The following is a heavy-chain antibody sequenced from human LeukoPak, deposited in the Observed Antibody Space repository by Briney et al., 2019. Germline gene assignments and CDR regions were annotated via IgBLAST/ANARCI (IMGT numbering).Heavy chain of an antibody. D-gene: IGHD2-2*01. CDR2: ISSSSSSI. V-gene: IGHV3-21*01. J-gene: IGHJ4*02. CDR3: ARGSYGTYDF. Sequence: GGSLRLSCAASGFTFSTYAVNWVRQAPGKGLEWVSSISSSSSSIFYVDSVKGRFTISRDNAKNSLYLQMNSLRAEDTAVYYCARGSYGTYDFWGQGTLVTVSS. CDR1: GFTFSTYA.